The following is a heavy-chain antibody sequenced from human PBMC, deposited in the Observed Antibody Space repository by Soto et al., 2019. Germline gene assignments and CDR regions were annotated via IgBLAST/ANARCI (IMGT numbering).Heavy chain of an antibody. V-gene: IGHV1-18*01. J-gene: IGHJ6*02. Sequence: QVQLVQSGAEVKKPGASVKVSCKASGYTFTSYGITWVRQAPGQGREWMGWISAYNGNTNYAQKLRGRVTMTTATCTSTAYMELRSLRCDDAAVYYCAGVLGRRGITIFGGAINESGMDVWGQGTTVTVSS. CDR2: ISAYNGNT. D-gene: IGHD3-3*01. CDR1: GYTFTSYG. CDR3: AGVLGRRGITIFGGAINESGMDV.